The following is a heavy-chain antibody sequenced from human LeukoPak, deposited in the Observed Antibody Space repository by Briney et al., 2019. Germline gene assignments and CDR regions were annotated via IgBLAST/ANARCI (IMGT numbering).Heavy chain of an antibody. CDR1: GFTFSSYS. Sequence: TGGSLGLSGAASGFTFSSYSMTWVRQAPGKGLEWVSSISSSSSYIYYADSVKGRFTISRDNAKNSLYLQMNSLRAEDTAVYYCARDALAPLDYWGQGTLVTVSS. D-gene: IGHD5-12*01. J-gene: IGHJ4*02. CDR2: ISSSSSYI. CDR3: ARDALAPLDY. V-gene: IGHV3-21*01.